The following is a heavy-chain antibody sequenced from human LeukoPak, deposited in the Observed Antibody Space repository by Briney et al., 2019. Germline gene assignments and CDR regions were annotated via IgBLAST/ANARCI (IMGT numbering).Heavy chain of an antibody. D-gene: IGHD2-2*01. J-gene: IGHJ4*02. CDR2: VSGYTGNT. CDR1: GYTFTTYG. CDR3: ARGEVSASLYYFDF. V-gene: IGHV1-18*01. Sequence: GASVKVSCKTSGYTFTTYGVSWVRQAPGQGLEWMCWVSGYTGNTNYAERFQGRVTMTTDTSTTTVYMELTSLRSDDTAVYYCARGEVSASLYYFDFWGQGTLVTVS.